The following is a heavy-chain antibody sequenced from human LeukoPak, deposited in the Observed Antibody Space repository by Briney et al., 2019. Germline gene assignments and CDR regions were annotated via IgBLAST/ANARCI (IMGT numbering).Heavy chain of an antibody. D-gene: IGHD3-10*01. J-gene: IGHJ4*02. CDR1: GFTFSSYA. CDR2: ISGSGGTT. Sequence: GGSLRLSCAASGFTFSSYAMSWVRQPPGKGLEWVSAISGSGGTTYYADSVKGRFTISRDNSKNTLYLQMNSLRAEDTAVYYCAKDRYGSGSYYGFFDYWGQGTLVTVSS. V-gene: IGHV3-23*01. CDR3: AKDRYGSGSYYGFFDY.